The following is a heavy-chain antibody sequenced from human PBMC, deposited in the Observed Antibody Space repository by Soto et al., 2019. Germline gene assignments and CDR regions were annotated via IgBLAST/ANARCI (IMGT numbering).Heavy chain of an antibody. D-gene: IGHD6-6*01. CDR2: IYPRDSDT. CDR1: GYTFTNYW. Sequence: GESLKISCEASGYTFTNYWIGWVRQMPGTGLEWMGIIYPRDSDTRYSPSFQDQVTMSVDTSKNQFSLKLSSVTAADTAVYYCARVEGGSSGVFFDYWGQGTLVTAPQ. J-gene: IGHJ4*02. V-gene: IGHV5-51*01. CDR3: ARVEGGSSGVFFDY.